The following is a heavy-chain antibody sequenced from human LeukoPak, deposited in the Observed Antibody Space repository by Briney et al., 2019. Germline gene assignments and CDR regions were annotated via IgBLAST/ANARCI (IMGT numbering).Heavy chain of an antibody. Sequence: SETLSLTCAVYGGSFSGYYWSWIRQPPGKGLEWIGEINHSGSTNYNPSLKSRATISVDTSKNQFSLKLSSVTAADTAVYYCARGLLGYCSSTSCYHFDYWGQGTLVTVSS. V-gene: IGHV4-34*01. CDR3: ARGLLGYCSSTSCYHFDY. D-gene: IGHD2-2*01. J-gene: IGHJ4*02. CDR1: GGSFSGYY. CDR2: INHSGST.